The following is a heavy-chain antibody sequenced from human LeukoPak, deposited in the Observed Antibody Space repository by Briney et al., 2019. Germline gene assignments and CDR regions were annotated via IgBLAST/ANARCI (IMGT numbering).Heavy chain of an antibody. V-gene: IGHV1-2*06. Sequence: ASVKVSCKASGYTFTDYYMHWVRQAPGQGFEWMGRITPNNGGTNYAQKFQGRVTMTRDTSISTAYMELSGLRSDDTAVYYCAREIGGATSFDYWGQGALVTVSS. CDR2: ITPNNGGT. CDR1: GYTFTDYY. D-gene: IGHD1-26*01. CDR3: AREIGGATSFDY. J-gene: IGHJ4*02.